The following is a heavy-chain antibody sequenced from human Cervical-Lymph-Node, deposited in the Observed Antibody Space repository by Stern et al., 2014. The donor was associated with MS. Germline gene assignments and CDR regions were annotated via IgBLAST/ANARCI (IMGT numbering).Heavy chain of an antibody. CDR3: ARSDRLWGSFDY. Sequence: QVQLQESGPGLVKPSQTLSLTCTVSGGSISTTGYYWSWIRQHPGKGLEWIVYIHYSGSTYYNPSLKSRVTISVDTSKNQFSLKLSSVTAADTALYYCARSDRLWGSFDYWGQGTLVTVSS. V-gene: IGHV4-31*03. CDR1: GGSISTTGYY. CDR2: IHYSGST. D-gene: IGHD3-16*01. J-gene: IGHJ4*02.